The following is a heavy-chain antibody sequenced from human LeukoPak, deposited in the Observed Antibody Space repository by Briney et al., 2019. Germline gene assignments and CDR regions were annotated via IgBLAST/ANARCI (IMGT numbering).Heavy chain of an antibody. Sequence: SQTLSLTCTVSGGSVSSGDYYWSWIRQPPGKGPEWIGYIYHSGDTNYNPSLKSRATISVDTAKNQFSLRLSFVTAADTAVYYCAGDQGDYGDYGWFDPWGQGTQVTVSS. CDR3: AGDQGDYGDYGWFDP. CDR2: IYHSGDT. CDR1: GGSVSSGDYY. J-gene: IGHJ5*02. V-gene: IGHV4-30-4*01. D-gene: IGHD4-17*01.